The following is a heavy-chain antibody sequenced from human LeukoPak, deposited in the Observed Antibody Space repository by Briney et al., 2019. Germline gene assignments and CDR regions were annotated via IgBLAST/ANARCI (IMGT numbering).Heavy chain of an antibody. Sequence: GGSLRLSCAASGFTFSSNWMSWVRQAPGKGLEWVANIKQDGNEKYYVDSVKGRFTISRDNAKNSLYLQMNSLRAEDTAVYYCARVDFWSGYYDYWGQGTLVTVSS. CDR1: GFTFSSNW. CDR2: IKQDGNEK. CDR3: ARVDFWSGYYDY. V-gene: IGHV3-7*01. D-gene: IGHD3-3*01. J-gene: IGHJ4*02.